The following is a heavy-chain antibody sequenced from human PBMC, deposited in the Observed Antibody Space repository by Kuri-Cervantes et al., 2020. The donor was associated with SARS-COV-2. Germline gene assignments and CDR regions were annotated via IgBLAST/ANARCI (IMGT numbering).Heavy chain of an antibody. Sequence: SQTLSLTCAISGDSVSSNSAAWNWIRQSPSRGLEWLGRTYYRSKWYNDYAVSVKSRITINPDTSKNQFSLKLSSVTAADTAVYYCARGARKNYDILTGYYWYYGMDVWGQGTTVTVSS. D-gene: IGHD3-9*01. J-gene: IGHJ6*02. CDR2: TYYRSKWYN. CDR1: GDSVSSNSAA. CDR3: ARGARKNYDILTGYYWYYGMDV. V-gene: IGHV6-1*01.